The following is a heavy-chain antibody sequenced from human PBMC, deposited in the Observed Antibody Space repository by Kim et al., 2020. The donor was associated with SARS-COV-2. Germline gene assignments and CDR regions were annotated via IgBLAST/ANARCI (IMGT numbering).Heavy chain of an antibody. CDR3: AKGITGTTRTSSFDY. CDR1: GFTFSSYG. V-gene: IGHV3-30*18. CDR2: ISYDGSNK. D-gene: IGHD1-7*01. Sequence: GGSLRLSCAASGFTFSSYGMHWVRQAPGKGLEWVAVISYDGSNKYYADSVKGQFTISRDNSKNTLYLQMNSLRAEDTAVYYCAKGITGTTRTSSFDYWG. J-gene: IGHJ4*01.